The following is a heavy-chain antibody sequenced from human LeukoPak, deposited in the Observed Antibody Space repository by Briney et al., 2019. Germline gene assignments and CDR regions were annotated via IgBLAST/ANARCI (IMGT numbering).Heavy chain of an antibody. CDR3: ARDPKWRATTGTTAAFDI. CDR1: AGSISRNTYY. V-gene: IGHV4-61*01. CDR2: IYYSGST. D-gene: IGHD1-1*01. J-gene: IGHJ3*02. Sequence: TLSLTCGVSAGSISRNTYYWSWIRXPPGKGLEWIVYIYYSGSTNYNPSLKSRITISLDTSGNQFSLKLTSVAAADTAMYYCARDPKWRATTGTTAAFDIWGQGTMVTVSS.